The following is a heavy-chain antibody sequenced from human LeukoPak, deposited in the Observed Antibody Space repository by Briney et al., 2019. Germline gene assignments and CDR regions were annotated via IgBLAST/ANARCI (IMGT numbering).Heavy chain of an antibody. CDR3: ATDPRIAAATGGDY. Sequence: GASVKVPCKVSGYTLTELSMHWVRQAPGKGLEWMGGFDPEDGETIYAQKFQGRVTMTEDTSTDTAYMELSSLRSEDTAVYYCATDPRIAAATGGDYWGQGTLVTVSS. D-gene: IGHD6-13*01. CDR2: FDPEDGET. V-gene: IGHV1-24*01. CDR1: GYTLTELS. J-gene: IGHJ4*02.